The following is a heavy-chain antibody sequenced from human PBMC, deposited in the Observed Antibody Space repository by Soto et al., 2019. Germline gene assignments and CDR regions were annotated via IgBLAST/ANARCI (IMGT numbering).Heavy chain of an antibody. J-gene: IGHJ3*02. CDR3: ARLTYYYDSSPRAFDI. D-gene: IGHD3-22*01. CDR2: IIPIFGTA. V-gene: IGHV1-69*13. Sequence: SVKVSCKASGGTFSSYAISWVRQAPGQGLEWMGGIIPIFGTANYAQKFQGRVTITADESTSTAYIELSSLRSEDTAVYYCARLTYYYDSSPRAFDIWGQGTMVTVSS. CDR1: GGTFSSYA.